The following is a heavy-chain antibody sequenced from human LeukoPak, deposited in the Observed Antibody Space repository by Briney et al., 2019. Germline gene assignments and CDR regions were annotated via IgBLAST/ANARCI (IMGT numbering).Heavy chain of an antibody. V-gene: IGHV3-30*18. CDR3: ANIVGGGNV. Sequence: GGSLRLSFAASGFTFSSYGMHWVRQAPGKGLEWVAVISYDGSNKYYADSVKGRFTISRDNSKNPLYLQMTSLRAEDTAVYYCANIVGGGNVWGQGTTVTVSS. D-gene: IGHD1-26*01. CDR2: ISYDGSNK. CDR1: GFTFSSYG. J-gene: IGHJ6*02.